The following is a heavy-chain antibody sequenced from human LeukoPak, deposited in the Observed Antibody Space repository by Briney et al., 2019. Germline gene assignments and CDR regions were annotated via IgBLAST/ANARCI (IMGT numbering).Heavy chain of an antibody. CDR2: ISWDGGST. CDR1: GFTFSSYS. CDR3: AKDSSNSHYSYGFPGYYYMDV. Sequence: GGSLRLSCAASGFTFSSYSMNWVRQAPGKGLEWVSLISWDGGSTYYADSVKGRFTISRDNSKNSLYLQMNSLRAEDTALYYCAKDSSNSHYSYGFPGYYYMDVWGKGTTVTVSS. D-gene: IGHD5-18*01. J-gene: IGHJ6*03. V-gene: IGHV3-43D*03.